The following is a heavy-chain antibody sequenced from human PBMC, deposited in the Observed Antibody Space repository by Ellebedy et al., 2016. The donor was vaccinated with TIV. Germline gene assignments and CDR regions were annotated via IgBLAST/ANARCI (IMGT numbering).Heavy chain of an antibody. CDR1: GGSISSGDYY. CDR3: ARVTSGGYSPTFDY. CDR2: IYYSGST. V-gene: IGHV4-30-4*01. J-gene: IGHJ4*02. Sequence: SETLSLTXTVSGGSISSGDYYWSWIRQPPGKGLEWIGYIYYSGSTYYNPSLKSRVTISVDTSKNQFSLKLSSVTAADTAVYYCARVTSGGYSPTFDYWGQGTLVTVSS. D-gene: IGHD3-22*01.